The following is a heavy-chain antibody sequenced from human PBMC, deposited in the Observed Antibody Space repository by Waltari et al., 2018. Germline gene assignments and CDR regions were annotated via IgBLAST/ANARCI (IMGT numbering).Heavy chain of an antibody. CDR1: GFTFDDYA. CDR3: AKDPTGGLDV. Sequence: EVQLVESGGGLVQPGRSLRLSCAASGFTFDDYAMHWVRQAPGKGLEWVSGIRWNSGSIGYADSVKGRFTISRDNAKNSLYLQMNSLRAEDTALYYCAKDPTGGLDVWGKGTTVTVSS. CDR2: IRWNSGSI. D-gene: IGHD3-10*01. J-gene: IGHJ6*04. V-gene: IGHV3-9*01.